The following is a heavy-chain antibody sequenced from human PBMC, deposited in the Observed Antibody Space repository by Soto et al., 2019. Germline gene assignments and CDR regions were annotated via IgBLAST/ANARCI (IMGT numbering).Heavy chain of an antibody. V-gene: IGHV1-3*01. J-gene: IGHJ5*02. CDR2: INAGNGNT. Sequence: QVQLVQSGAEVKKPGASVKVSCKASGYTFTSYAMHWVRQAAGQRLEWMGWINAGNGNTKYSQKFQGRVTITRDTSASTAYMELSSLRSEDTAVYYCARSVVPAAELTWFDPWGQGTLVTVSS. D-gene: IGHD2-2*01. CDR3: ARSVVPAAELTWFDP. CDR1: GYTFTSYA.